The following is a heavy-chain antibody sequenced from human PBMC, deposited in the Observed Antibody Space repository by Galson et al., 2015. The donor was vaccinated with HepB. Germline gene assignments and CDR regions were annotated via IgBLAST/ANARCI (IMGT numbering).Heavy chain of an antibody. CDR1: GFTFSSYA. Sequence: SLRLSCAASGFTFSSYAMSWVRQAPGKGLEWVSAISGSGGSTYYADSVKGRFTISRDNSKNTLYLQMNSLRAEDTAVYYCAKDLLDSKVLQVWDGEETPDYYYYGMDVWGQGTTVTVSS. CDR2: ISGSGGST. J-gene: IGHJ6*02. CDR3: AKDLLDSKVLQVWDGEETPDYYYYGMDV. D-gene: IGHD6-6*01. V-gene: IGHV3-23*01.